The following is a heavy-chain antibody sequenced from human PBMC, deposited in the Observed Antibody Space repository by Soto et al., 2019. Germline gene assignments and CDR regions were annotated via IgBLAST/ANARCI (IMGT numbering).Heavy chain of an antibody. J-gene: IGHJ4*02. CDR2: SSASGDNT. CDR3: ARGTFYYDIHDYYRY. CDR1: EVTFSNYA. V-gene: IGHV3-23*01. Sequence: GGSLRLSCAASEVTFSNYAMSWVRRAPGKGLEWVSTSSASGDNTFYADSVKGRFTISRDNAKNSLYLQMNSLRAEDTAVYYCARGTFYYDIHDYYRYWGQGTVVTVST. D-gene: IGHD3-22*01.